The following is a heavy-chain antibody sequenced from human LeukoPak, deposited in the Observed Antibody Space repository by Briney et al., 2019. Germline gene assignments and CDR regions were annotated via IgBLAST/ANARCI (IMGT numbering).Heavy chain of an antibody. J-gene: IGHJ6*02. D-gene: IGHD2-2*01. CDR2: ISAYNGNT. CDR1: GYTFTSYG. V-gene: IGHV1-18*01. Sequence: ASVKVSCKASGYTFTSYGISWVRQAPGQGLEWMGWISAYNGNTNYAQKLQGRVTMTTDTSTSTAYMELRSLRSDDTAVYYCARDASAASRHQPDRYSYYGMDVWGQGTTVTVSS. CDR3: ARDASAASRHQPDRYSYYGMDV.